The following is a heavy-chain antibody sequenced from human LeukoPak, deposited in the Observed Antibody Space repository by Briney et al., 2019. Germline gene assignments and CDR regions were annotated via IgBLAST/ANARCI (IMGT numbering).Heavy chain of an antibody. CDR1: GFTFSSYG. J-gene: IGHJ4*02. CDR3: ARDPPSATTYYKYFDY. D-gene: IGHD3-10*01. V-gene: IGHV3-33*01. Sequence: GGSLRLSCATSGFTFSSYGMHWVRQAPGKGLEWVAVIWYDGSNKYYADSVKGRFIISRDNSKNMLYLQMSSLRAEDTAVYYCARDPPSATTYYKYFDYWGQGTLVTVSS. CDR2: IWYDGSNK.